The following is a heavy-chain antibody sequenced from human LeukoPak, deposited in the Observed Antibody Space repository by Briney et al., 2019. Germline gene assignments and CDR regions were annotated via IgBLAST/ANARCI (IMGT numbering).Heavy chain of an antibody. D-gene: IGHD1-14*01. J-gene: IGHJ6*03. Sequence: GESLRLSCAASGFTSNSYGMHWVRQAPGKGLEWVSFIRYDRSDKYYADSVTGRFTISRDSSKNTLYLQMNSLRVEDTAVYYCAKDQSTGTSWTSYYMDVWGKGTTVTVSS. V-gene: IGHV3-30*02. CDR2: IRYDRSDK. CDR3: AKDQSTGTSWTSYYMDV. CDR1: GFTSNSYG.